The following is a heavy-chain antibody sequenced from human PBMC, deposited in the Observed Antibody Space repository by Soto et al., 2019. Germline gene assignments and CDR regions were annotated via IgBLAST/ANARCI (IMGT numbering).Heavy chain of an antibody. CDR3: AKSDDILTGYYMPYYFDY. J-gene: IGHJ4*02. V-gene: IGHV3-23*01. D-gene: IGHD3-9*01. CDR2: ISGSGGST. Sequence: GGSLRLSCAASGFTFSSYAMSWVRQAPGKGLEWVSAISGSGGSTYYADSVKGRFTISRDNSKNTLYLQMNSLRAEDTAVYYCAKSDDILTGYYMPYYFDYWGQGTLVTVSS. CDR1: GFTFSSYA.